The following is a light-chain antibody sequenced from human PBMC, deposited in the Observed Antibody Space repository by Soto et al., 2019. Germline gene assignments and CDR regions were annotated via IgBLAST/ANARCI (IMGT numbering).Light chain of an antibody. CDR3: CSYAGTYAVV. CDR2: DVR. J-gene: IGLJ2*01. CDR1: TSDVGGYNY. V-gene: IGLV2-11*01. Sequence: QSVLTQPRSVSGSPGQSVTISCPGSTSDVGGYNYVSWHQHHPGKAPKLIIYDVRKRPSGVPNRFSGSKSGNTASLTISGLQAEDEADYFCCSYAGTYAVVFGGGTKLTVL.